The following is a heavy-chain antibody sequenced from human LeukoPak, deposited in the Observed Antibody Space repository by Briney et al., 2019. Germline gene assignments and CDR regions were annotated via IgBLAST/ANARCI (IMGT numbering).Heavy chain of an antibody. J-gene: IGHJ5*02. CDR3: ARQQTMWYYGSGIYPGWFDP. D-gene: IGHD3-10*01. CDR2: IYPTGST. Sequence: SETLSLTCTVSGGSISSGGYYWSWIRQPAGKGLEWIGNIYPTGSTYYNPSLKSRVTISVDTSKNQFSLKLSSVTAADTAVYYCARQQTMWYYGSGIYPGWFDPWGQGTLVTVSS. CDR1: GGSISSGGYY. V-gene: IGHV4-39*01.